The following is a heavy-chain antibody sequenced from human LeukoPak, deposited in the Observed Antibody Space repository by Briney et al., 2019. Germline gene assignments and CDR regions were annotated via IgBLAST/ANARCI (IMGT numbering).Heavy chain of an antibody. Sequence: SETLSLTCTVPGGSLRRYYWSWIRQAPGKGLEWIGFFSSSVYTSYSPSLQSRVAFPVATSKSRFSLRLSSLTAADTAIYCCARGRNDNGGMFFDSWAQGTLVTVSS. D-gene: IGHD4-23*01. J-gene: IGHJ4*02. CDR3: ARGRNDNGGMFFDS. V-gene: IGHV4-59*01. CDR2: FSSSVYT. CDR1: GGSLRRYY.